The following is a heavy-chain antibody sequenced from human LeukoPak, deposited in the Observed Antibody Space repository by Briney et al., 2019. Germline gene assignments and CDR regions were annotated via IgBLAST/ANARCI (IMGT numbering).Heavy chain of an antibody. D-gene: IGHD6-6*01. V-gene: IGHV3-23*01. Sequence: GRSLRLSCAASGFTFSSYAMSWVRQAPGKGLEWVSAISGSGGSTYYADSVKGRFTISRDNSKNTLYLQMNSLIAEDTAVYYCAKGFTKTIAATDYWGRGTLVTVSS. CDR3: AKGFTKTIAATDY. CDR2: ISGSGGST. CDR1: GFTFSSYA. J-gene: IGHJ4*02.